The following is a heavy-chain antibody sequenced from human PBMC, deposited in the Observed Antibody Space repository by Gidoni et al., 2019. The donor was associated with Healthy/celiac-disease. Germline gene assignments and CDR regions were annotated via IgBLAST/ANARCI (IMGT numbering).Heavy chain of an antibody. D-gene: IGHD3-10*01. V-gene: IGHV3-13*01. Sequence: VKGRFTISRENAKNSLYLQMNSLRAGDTAVYYCARGPYYYGSGSYYSPHFDYWGQGTLVTVSS. CDR3: ARGPYYYGSGSYYSPHFDY. J-gene: IGHJ4*02.